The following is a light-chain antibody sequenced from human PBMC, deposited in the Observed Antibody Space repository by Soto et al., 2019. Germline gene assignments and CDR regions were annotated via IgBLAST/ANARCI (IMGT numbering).Light chain of an antibody. V-gene: IGKV1-5*03. CDR2: KAS. Sequence: DIQMTQSPSTLSASVGDRVTITCRASQSISSWLAWYQQKPGKVPKLLIYKASSLESGVPSRFSGSGSGTEFTLNISSLQPDDFATYYCQQYNSYWTFGQGTKVAIK. J-gene: IGKJ1*01. CDR3: QQYNSYWT. CDR1: QSISSW.